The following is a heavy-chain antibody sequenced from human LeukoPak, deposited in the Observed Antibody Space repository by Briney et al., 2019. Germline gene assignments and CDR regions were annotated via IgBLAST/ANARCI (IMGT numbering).Heavy chain of an antibody. V-gene: IGHV4-39*01. D-gene: IGHD3-22*01. CDR2: IYYSGST. J-gene: IGHJ4*02. Sequence: SETLSLTCTVSGGSISSSSYYWGWIRQPPGKGLGWIGSIYYSGSTYYNPSLKSRVTISVDTSKNQFSLKLSSVTAADTAVYYCARLVGQQWLSTLSFDYWGQGTLVTVSS. CDR1: GGSISSSSYY. CDR3: ARLVGQQWLSTLSFDY.